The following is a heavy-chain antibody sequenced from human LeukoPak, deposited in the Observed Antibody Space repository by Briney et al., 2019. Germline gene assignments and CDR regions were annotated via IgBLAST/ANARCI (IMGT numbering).Heavy chain of an antibody. J-gene: IGHJ4*02. V-gene: IGHV4-34*01. Sequence: SETLSLTCAVYGGSFSSYYWTWIRQPPGKGLEWIGEINHSGSTNYNPSLKSRVTISVDTSKNQFSLKLSSVTAADTAVYYCARGHLRWELLPDYWGQGTLVTVSS. D-gene: IGHD1-26*01. CDR2: INHSGST. CDR3: ARGHLRWELLPDY. CDR1: GGSFSSYY.